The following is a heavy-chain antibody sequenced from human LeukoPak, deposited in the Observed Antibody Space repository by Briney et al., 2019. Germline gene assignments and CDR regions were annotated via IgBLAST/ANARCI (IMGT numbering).Heavy chain of an antibody. D-gene: IGHD5-24*01. V-gene: IGHV1-2*02. CDR2: INPNSGGT. CDR1: GYTFTGYY. Sequence: ASVKVSCKASGYTFTGYYMHWVRQAPGQGLEWMGWINPNSGGTNYAQKFQGRVTMTRDTSISTAYMELSRLRSDDTAVYYCARDLDGLARHDYWGQGTLVTVSS. J-gene: IGHJ4*02. CDR3: ARDLDGLARHDY.